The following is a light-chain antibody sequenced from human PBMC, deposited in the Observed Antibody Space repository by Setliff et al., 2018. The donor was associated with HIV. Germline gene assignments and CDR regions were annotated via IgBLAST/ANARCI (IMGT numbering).Light chain of an antibody. Sequence: QSALTQPASVSGSPGQSITISCTGTSGDVGRYNLVSWYQQQPGKPPKLMIYQASKRPSGVPDRFSGSKSGTSASLAISGLQSEDEADYYCAAWDDSLNGVVFGGGT. V-gene: IGLV2-14*02. J-gene: IGLJ2*01. CDR2: QAS. CDR1: SGDVGRYNL. CDR3: AAWDDSLNGVV.